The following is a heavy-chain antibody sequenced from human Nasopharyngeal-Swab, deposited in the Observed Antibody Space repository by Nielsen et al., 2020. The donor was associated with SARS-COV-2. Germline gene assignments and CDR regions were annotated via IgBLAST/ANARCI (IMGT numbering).Heavy chain of an antibody. CDR3: ARDGCGNGAFDI. CDR1: GGTFSSYA. J-gene: IGHJ3*02. D-gene: IGHD1-14*01. V-gene: IGHV1-69*13. CDR2: IIPIFGTA. Sequence: SVKVSCKASGGTFSSYAISWVRQAPGQGLEWMGGIIPIFGTANYAQKFQGRVTITADESTSTAYMELSSLRSEDTAVYYCARDGCGNGAFDIWGQGTMVTVSS.